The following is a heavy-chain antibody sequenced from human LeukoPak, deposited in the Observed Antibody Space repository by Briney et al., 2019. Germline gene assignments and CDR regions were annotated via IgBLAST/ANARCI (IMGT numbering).Heavy chain of an antibody. J-gene: IGHJ4*02. D-gene: IGHD3-22*01. CDR1: GGPISSSSYY. V-gene: IGHV4-39*01. Sequence: PSETLSLTCTVSGGPISSSSYYWGWIRQPPGTGLEWIGTIYYSGSTYYNPSLKSRVTISVDTSKNQFSLKLSSVTAADTAVYYCTCGYYSRGDYWGQGTLVTVSS. CDR3: TCGYYSRGDY. CDR2: IYYSGST.